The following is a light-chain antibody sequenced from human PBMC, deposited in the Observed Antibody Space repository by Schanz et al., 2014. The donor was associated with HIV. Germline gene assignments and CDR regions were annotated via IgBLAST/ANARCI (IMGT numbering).Light chain of an antibody. CDR1: QGISNY. CDR2: AAS. V-gene: IGKV1-27*01. Sequence: DIQMTQSPSSLSASVGDRVTITCRASQGISNYLAWYQQKPGKVPKLLIYAASTLHSGVPSRFSGSGSGTDFNITISRLEPEDFAVYYCQQFDSSPYTFGQGTKLEIK. CDR3: QQFDSSPYT. J-gene: IGKJ2*01.